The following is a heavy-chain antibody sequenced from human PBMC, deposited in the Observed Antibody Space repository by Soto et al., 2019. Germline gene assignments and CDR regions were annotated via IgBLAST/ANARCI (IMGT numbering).Heavy chain of an antibody. CDR3: ARSRIGLRVTPI. D-gene: IGHD4-17*01. J-gene: IGHJ3*02. CDR1: GGSFSGYY. Sequence: QVQLQQWGAGLLKPSETLSLTCAVYGGSFSGYYWSWIRQPPGKGLEWIGEINHSGSTNYNPSLKSRVTISVDTSKNQCSLKLSSVTAADTAVYYCARSRIGLRVTPIWGQGTMVTVSS. CDR2: INHSGST. V-gene: IGHV4-34*01.